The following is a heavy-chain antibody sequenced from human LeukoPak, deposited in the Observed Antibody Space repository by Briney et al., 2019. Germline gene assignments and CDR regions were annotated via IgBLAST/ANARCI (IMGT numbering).Heavy chain of an antibody. V-gene: IGHV3-23*01. CDR2: ISGSGGST. J-gene: IGHJ4*02. CDR1: GFTFSDYY. Sequence: PGGSLRLSCAASGFTFSDYYMSWIRQAPGKGLEWVSAISGSGGSTYYADSVKGRFTISRDNSKNTLYLQMNSLRAEDTAVYYCARGYFWSGYDYWGQGTLVTVSS. CDR3: ARGYFWSGYDY. D-gene: IGHD3-3*01.